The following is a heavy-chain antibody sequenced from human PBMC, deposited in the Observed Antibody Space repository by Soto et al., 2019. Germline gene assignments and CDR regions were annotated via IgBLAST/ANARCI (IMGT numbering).Heavy chain of an antibody. J-gene: IGHJ4*02. V-gene: IGHV4-34*01. CDR2: INHSGST. Sequence: SETLSLTCAVYGGSFSGYYWSWTRQPPGKGLEWIGEINHSGSTNYNPSLKSRVTISVDTSKNQFSLKLSSVTAADTAVYYCARAAGFWSGSLGVWGQGTLVTVSS. CDR3: ARAAGFWSGSLGV. D-gene: IGHD3-3*01. CDR1: GGSFSGYY.